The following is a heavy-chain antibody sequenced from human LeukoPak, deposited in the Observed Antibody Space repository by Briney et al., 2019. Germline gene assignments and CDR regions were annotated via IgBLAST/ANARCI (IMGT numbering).Heavy chain of an antibody. D-gene: IGHD3-10*01. CDR3: ARDWGMDRGGDGFDY. V-gene: IGHV3-21*01. J-gene: IGHJ4*02. CDR1: GFTFSTYS. Sequence: GGSLRLSCAASGFTFSTYSMNWVRQAPGKGLEWVSSISSSRSYIHYADSVKGRFTISRDNAKNSLYLQMNSLTAEDTAVYYCARDWGMDRGGDGFDYWGQGTLVTVSS. CDR2: ISSSRSYI.